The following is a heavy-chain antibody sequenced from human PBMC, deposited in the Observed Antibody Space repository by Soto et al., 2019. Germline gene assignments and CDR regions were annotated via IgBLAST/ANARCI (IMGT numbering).Heavy chain of an antibody. CDR1: GFTFSSYA. J-gene: IGHJ6*02. CDR3: AKGRVLEDIVVVPAAMGSYYYGMDV. CDR2: ISGSGGST. V-gene: IGHV3-23*01. Sequence: GGSLRLSCAASGFTFSSYAMSWVRQAPGKGLEWVSAISGSGGSTYYADSVKGRFTISRDNSKNTLYLQMNSLRAEDTAVYYCAKGRVLEDIVVVPAAMGSYYYGMDVWGQGTTVTVSS. D-gene: IGHD2-2*01.